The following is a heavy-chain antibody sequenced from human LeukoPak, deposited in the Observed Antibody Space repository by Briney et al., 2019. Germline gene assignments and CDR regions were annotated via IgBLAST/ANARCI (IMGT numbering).Heavy chain of an antibody. J-gene: IGHJ5*02. CDR2: INTNTGNP. Sequence: WASVKVSCKASGYTFTSYAMNWVRQAPGQGLEWMGWINTNTGNPTYAQGFTGRFVSSLDTSVSTAYLQISSLKAEDTAVYYCARGGSGWKNNWFDPWGQGTLVTVSS. V-gene: IGHV7-4-1*02. D-gene: IGHD6-19*01. CDR1: GYTFTSYA. CDR3: ARGGSGWKNNWFDP.